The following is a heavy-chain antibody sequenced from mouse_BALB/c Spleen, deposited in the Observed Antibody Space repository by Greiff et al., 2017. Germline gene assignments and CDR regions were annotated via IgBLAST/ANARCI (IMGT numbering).Heavy chain of an antibody. Sequence: VQLQQSGPELVKPGALVKISCKASGYSFTSYWMHWVKQRPGQGLEWIGMIDPSDSETRLNQKFKDKATLTVDKSSSTAYMQLSSPTSEDSAVYYCARGSHYYAMDYWGQGTSVTVSA. J-gene: IGHJ4*01. CDR2: IDPSDSET. CDR3: ARGSHYYAMDY. V-gene: IGHV1S127*01. CDR1: GYSFTSYW.